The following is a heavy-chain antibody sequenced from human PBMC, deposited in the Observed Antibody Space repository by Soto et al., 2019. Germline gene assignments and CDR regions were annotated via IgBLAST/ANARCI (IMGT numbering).Heavy chain of an antibody. CDR3: ARGKYCTNGVCYTAYYYYGMDV. V-gene: IGHV1-2*02. Sequence: ASVKVSCKASGYTFTGYYMHWVRQAPGQGLKWMGWINPNSGGTNYAQKFQGRVTMTRDTSISTAYMELSRLRSDDTAVYYCARGKYCTNGVCYTAYYYYGMDVWGQGTTVTVSS. CDR1: GYTFTGYY. J-gene: IGHJ6*02. D-gene: IGHD2-8*01. CDR2: INPNSGGT.